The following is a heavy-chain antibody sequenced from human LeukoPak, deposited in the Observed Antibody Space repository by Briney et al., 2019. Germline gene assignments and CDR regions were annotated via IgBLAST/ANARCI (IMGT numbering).Heavy chain of an antibody. J-gene: IGHJ4*02. CDR1: GGSISGYY. Sequence: SETLSLTCTVSGGSISGYYWSWTRQPPGKGLEWIGYISYTGSTNYNPSLKSRVTISVDTSKNQFSLKLSSVTAADTAVYHCARHSGRGYDSPFDYWGQGTLVTVSS. V-gene: IGHV4-59*01. CDR2: ISYTGST. D-gene: IGHD5-12*01. CDR3: ARHSGRGYDSPFDY.